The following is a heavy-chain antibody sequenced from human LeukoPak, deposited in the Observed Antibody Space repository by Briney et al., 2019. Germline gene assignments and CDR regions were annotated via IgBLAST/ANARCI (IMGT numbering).Heavy chain of an antibody. V-gene: IGHV3-23*01. J-gene: IGHJ4*02. CDR2: ISGSGGST. CDR3: AKDVYYYGSGSQTRVFDY. CDR1: GFTFSSYA. Sequence: GGSLRLSCAASGFTFSSYAMSWVRQAPGKGPEWVSAISGSGGSTYYADSVKGRLTISRDNSKNTLYLQMNSLRAEDTAVYYCAKDVYYYGSGSQTRVFDYWGQGTLVTVSS. D-gene: IGHD3-10*01.